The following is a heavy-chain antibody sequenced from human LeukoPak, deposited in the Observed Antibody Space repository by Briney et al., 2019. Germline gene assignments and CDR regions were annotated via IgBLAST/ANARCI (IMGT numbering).Heavy chain of an antibody. V-gene: IGHV3-53*01. J-gene: IGHJ6*02. CDR1: GFNFANHA. CDR2: IYSGGST. Sequence: PGGSLRLSCAASGFNFANHAMSWVRQTAGKGLEWVSVIYSGGSTYYADSVKGRFTISRDNSKNTLYLQMNSLRAEDTAVYYCARDRVSGSYYRDYYYYYGMDVWGQGTTVTVSS. CDR3: ARDRVSGSYYRDYYYYYGMDV. D-gene: IGHD1-26*01.